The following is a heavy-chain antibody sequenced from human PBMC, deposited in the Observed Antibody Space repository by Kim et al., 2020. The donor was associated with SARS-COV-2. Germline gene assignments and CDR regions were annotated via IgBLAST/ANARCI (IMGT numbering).Heavy chain of an antibody. D-gene: IGHD3-10*01. V-gene: IGHV4-34*01. CDR1: GGSFSGYY. Sequence: SETLSLTCAVYGGSFSGYYWSWIRQPPGKGLEWIGEINHSGRTNYNPSLKSRVTISVDTSKNQFSLKLTSVTAADTAVYYSARRLSNTAGWGSHYCDLWGQGTLVTLSS. CDR2: INHSGRT. J-gene: IGHJ4*02. CDR3: ARRLSNTAGWGSHYCDL.